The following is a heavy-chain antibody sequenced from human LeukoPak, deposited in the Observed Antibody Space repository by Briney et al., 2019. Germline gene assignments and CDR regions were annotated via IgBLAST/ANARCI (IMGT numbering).Heavy chain of an antibody. CDR1: GFTFSSYA. D-gene: IGHD5-12*01. CDR3: AKSRANIVATGRIGYYFDY. Sequence: PGRSLRLSCAASGFTFSSYAMSWVRQAPGKGLEWVSAISGSGGSTYYADSVKGRFTISRDNSKNTLYLQMNSLRAEDTAVYYCAKSRANIVATGRIGYYFDYWGQGTLVTVSS. J-gene: IGHJ4*02. V-gene: IGHV3-23*01. CDR2: ISGSGGST.